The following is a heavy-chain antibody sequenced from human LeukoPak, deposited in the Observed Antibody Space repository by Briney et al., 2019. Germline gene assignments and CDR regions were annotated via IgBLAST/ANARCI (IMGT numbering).Heavy chain of an antibody. CDR2: IYYSGST. D-gene: IGHD3-16*02. CDR3: ARASSYYCDY. Sequence: SEALSLTCTVSGGSISSGGYYWSWIRQHPGKGLEWIGYIYYSGSTYYNPSLKSRVTISVDTSKNQFSLKLSSVTAADTAVYYCARASSYYCDYWGQGTLVTVSS. J-gene: IGHJ4*02. CDR1: GGSISSGGYY. V-gene: IGHV4-31*03.